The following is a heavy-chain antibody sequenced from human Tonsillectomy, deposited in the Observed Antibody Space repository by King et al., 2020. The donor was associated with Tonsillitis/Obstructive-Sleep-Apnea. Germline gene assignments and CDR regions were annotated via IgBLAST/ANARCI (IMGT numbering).Heavy chain of an antibody. D-gene: IGHD2-2*01. V-gene: IGHV3-21*01. Sequence: QLVQSGGGLVKPGGSLRLSCAASGFTFSSYSMNWVRQAPGKGLEWVSSISSSSSYIYYADSVKGRFTISRDNAKNSLYLQMNSLRAEDTAVYYCARDRAYQLPEFDPWGQGTLVTVSS. CDR1: GFTFSSYS. CDR2: ISSSSSYI. CDR3: ARDRAYQLPEFDP. J-gene: IGHJ5*02.